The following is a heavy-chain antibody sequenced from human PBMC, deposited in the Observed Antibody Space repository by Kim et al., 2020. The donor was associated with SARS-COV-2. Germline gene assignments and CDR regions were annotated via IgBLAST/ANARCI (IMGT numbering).Heavy chain of an antibody. V-gene: IGHV3-23*01. CDR1: GFNLINYD. CDR2: ISGGGDYT. Sequence: GGSLRLSCAVSGFNLINYDVNWVRQAPGKGLEWVSTISGGGDYTYYADSVKGRFTLSRDNSKNTVSLQMNKLRAEDTAIYYCARGHPAFDIWGQGTMVTVSS. J-gene: IGHJ3*02. CDR3: ARGHPAFDI.